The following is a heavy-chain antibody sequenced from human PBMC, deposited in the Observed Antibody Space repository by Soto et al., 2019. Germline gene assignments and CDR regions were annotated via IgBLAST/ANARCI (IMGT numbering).Heavy chain of an antibody. CDR2: IYYSGST. V-gene: IGHV4-59*08. J-gene: IGHJ5*02. D-gene: IGHD6-13*01. CDR3: ARQGIAAAGTNWFDP. CDR1: GGSLSSYD. Sequence: SETLSVTCPVSGGSLSSYDSSWIRPPPGKGLEWIGYIYYSGSTNYNPSLKSRVTISVDTSKNQFSLKLSSVTAADTAVYYCARQGIAAAGTNWFDPWGQGTLVTVSS.